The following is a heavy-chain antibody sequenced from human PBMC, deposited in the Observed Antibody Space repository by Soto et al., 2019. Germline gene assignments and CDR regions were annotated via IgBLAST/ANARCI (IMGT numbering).Heavy chain of an antibody. V-gene: IGHV3-30*18. J-gene: IGHJ6*02. CDR1: GFTFSSYG. CDR2: ISYDGSNK. D-gene: IGHD5-18*01. Sequence: GGSLRLSCAASGFTFSSYGMHWVRQAPGKGLEWVAVISYDGSNKYYADSVKGRFTISRDNSKNTLYLQMNSLRAEDTAVYYCAKDGGYSYGSIGLPYGMDVWRQGTTVTVS. CDR3: AKDGGYSYGSIGLPYGMDV.